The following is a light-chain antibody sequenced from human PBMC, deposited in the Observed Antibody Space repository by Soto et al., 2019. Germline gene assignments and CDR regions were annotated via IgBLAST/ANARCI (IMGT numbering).Light chain of an antibody. CDR3: QQSYNTPLT. V-gene: IGKV1-39*01. CDR2: DAS. CDR1: QTIGTY. Sequence: VTQSPSSLAASLGDRVTITCRASQTIGTYVNWYRQKSGAAPELLIYDASTLQSGVPSRFRGGASGTDFTLTISSLQLDDFATYYCQQSYNTPLTFVQGTKVEIK. J-gene: IGKJ1*01.